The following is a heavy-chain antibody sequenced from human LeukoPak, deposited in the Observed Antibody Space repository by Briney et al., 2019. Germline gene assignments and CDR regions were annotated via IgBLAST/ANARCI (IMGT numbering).Heavy chain of an antibody. V-gene: IGHV1-18*01. Sequence: ASVKVSCKASGYTFTSYGISWVRQAPGQGLEWMGWISAYNGNTNYAQKLQGRVTMTTDTSTSTAYMGLRSLRSDDTAVYYCARDRGGRWFGELFIDWGQGTLVTVSS. CDR3: ARDRGGRWFGELFID. CDR1: GYTFTSYG. CDR2: ISAYNGNT. J-gene: IGHJ4*02. D-gene: IGHD3-10*01.